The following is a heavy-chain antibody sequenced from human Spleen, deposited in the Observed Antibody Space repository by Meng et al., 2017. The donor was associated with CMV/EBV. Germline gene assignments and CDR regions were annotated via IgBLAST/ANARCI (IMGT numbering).Heavy chain of an antibody. Sequence: GESLKISCAASGFTVSSNYMSWVRQAPGKGLEWVSFISSTSTYIYYADSVEGRFTISRDNAKNSLHLQMDSLRAEDTAVYYCVRDWRMVWGQGTTVTVSS. J-gene: IGHJ6*02. CDR1: GFTVSSNY. CDR2: ISSTSTYI. CDR3: VRDWRMV. V-gene: IGHV3-21*04.